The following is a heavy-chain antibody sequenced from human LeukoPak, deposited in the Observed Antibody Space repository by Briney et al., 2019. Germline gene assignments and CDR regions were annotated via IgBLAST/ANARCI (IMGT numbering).Heavy chain of an antibody. V-gene: IGHV3-7*01. CDR1: GFTFSSYW. CDR3: AKVRIAAAVPPLFDY. CDR2: IKQDGSEK. J-gene: IGHJ4*02. Sequence: GALRLSCAASGFTFSSYWMSWVRQAPGKGLEWVANIKQDGSEKYYVDSVKGRFTISRDNSKNTLYLQMNSLRAEDTAVYYCAKVRIAAAVPPLFDYWGQGTPVTVSS. D-gene: IGHD6-13*01.